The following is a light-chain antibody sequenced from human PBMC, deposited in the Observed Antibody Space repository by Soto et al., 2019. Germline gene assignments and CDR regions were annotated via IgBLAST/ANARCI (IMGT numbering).Light chain of an antibody. Sequence: SVLAQPASVSGSPGQSITISCTGTSGDIGSYNRVSWYQQHPGKAPKLIIYEVTDRPSGVSNRFSGSKSGNTASLTISGLQAEDEAEYYCSSYTNINTGACVFGTGTKVTV. CDR1: SGDIGSYNR. V-gene: IGLV2-14*01. CDR3: SSYTNINTGACV. J-gene: IGLJ1*01. CDR2: EVT.